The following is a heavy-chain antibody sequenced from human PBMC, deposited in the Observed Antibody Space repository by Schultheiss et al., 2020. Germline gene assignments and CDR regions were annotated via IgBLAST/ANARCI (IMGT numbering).Heavy chain of an antibody. CDR3: ARGRGYYDSIWGMVAV. V-gene: IGHV1-69*06. CDR1: GGTFSSYA. J-gene: IGHJ6*02. D-gene: IGHD3-22*01. CDR2: IIPIFGTA. Sequence: KISCKASGGTFSSYAISWVRQAPGQGLEWMGGIIPIFGTANYAQKFQGRVTITADKSTSTAYMELSSLRSEDTAVYYCARGRGYYDSIWGMVAVWGQGTTVTVSS.